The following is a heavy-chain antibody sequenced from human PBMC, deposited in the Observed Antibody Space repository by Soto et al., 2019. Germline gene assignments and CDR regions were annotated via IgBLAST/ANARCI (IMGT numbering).Heavy chain of an antibody. J-gene: IGHJ6*04. Sequence: TGGSLRLSCAASGFTFSSYSMNWVRQAPGKGLEWVAYIRRSGTPIYYADFVKGRFTISRDNAKNSLSLQMNSLRVEDTAVYYCVRDPDALDVWGEGTTVTVSS. V-gene: IGHV3-48*01. CDR2: IRRSGTPI. CDR3: VRDPDALDV. CDR1: GFTFSSYS. D-gene: IGHD2-2*01.